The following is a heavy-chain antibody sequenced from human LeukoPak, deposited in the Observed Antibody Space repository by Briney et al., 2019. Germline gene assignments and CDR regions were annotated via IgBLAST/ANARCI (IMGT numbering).Heavy chain of an antibody. CDR2: IWYDGSNK. J-gene: IGHJ3*02. CDR3: ARDGTYYYGSSGYYGAFDI. Sequence: GGSLRLSCAASGFTFSSYGMHWVRQAPGKGLEWVAVIWYDGSNKYYADSVKGRFTISRDNSKNTLYLQMNSLRAEDTAVYYCARDGTYYYGSSGYYGAFDIWGQGTMVTVSS. D-gene: IGHD3-22*01. CDR1: GFTFSSYG. V-gene: IGHV3-33*01.